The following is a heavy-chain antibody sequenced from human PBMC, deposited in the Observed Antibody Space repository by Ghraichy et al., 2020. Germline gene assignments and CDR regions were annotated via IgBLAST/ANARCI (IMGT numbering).Heavy chain of an antibody. D-gene: IGHD6-19*01. CDR1: GGSISSSSYY. Sequence: SETLSLTCTVSGGSISSSSYYWGWIRQPPGKGLEWIGSIYYSGSTYYNPSLKSRVTISVDTSKNQFSLKLSSVTAADTAVYYCAREQWLVRVVDYWGQGTLVTVSS. V-gene: IGHV4-39*01. J-gene: IGHJ4*02. CDR3: AREQWLVRVVDY. CDR2: IYYSGST.